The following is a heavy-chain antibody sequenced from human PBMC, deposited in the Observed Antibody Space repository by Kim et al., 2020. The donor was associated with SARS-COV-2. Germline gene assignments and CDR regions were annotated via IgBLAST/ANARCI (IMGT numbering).Heavy chain of an antibody. CDR1: GESFSNYY. CDR2: INHSGTT. J-gene: IGHJ6*03. V-gene: IGHV4-34*01. Sequence: SETLSLTCAVYGESFSNYYWSWIRQPPGKGLEWIGEINHSGTTKYKASLKRRVTISIDTSKNQFSLKVTSLTAADTAVYYCARGRLGVVPSPILGLGPFWTVTYMDVWSRGATVTVSS. CDR3: ARGRLGVVPSPILGLGPFWTVTYMDV. D-gene: IGHD2-2*02.